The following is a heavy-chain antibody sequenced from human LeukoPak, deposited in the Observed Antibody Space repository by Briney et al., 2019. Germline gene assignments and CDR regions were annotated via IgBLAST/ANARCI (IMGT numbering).Heavy chain of an antibody. J-gene: IGHJ4*02. CDR2: INDSGGNT. D-gene: IGHD3-10*01. CDR1: GFTFSSYA. CDR3: AKTSAGIRGGYFDY. V-gene: IGHV3-23*01. Sequence: GSLRLSCAASGFTFSSYAMSWVRQAPGKGLEWVSLINDSGGNTYYADSVKGRFTISRDNSKNTSFLQMSSLRAEDTAVYYCAKTSAGIRGGYFDYWGQGTLVTVSS.